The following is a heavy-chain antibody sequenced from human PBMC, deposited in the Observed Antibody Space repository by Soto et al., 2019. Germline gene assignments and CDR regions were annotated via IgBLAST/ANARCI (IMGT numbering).Heavy chain of an antibody. D-gene: IGHD3-10*01. CDR1: GYTFTTYS. V-gene: IGHV1-46*01. CDR2: INPSGGGT. CDR3: AREASYGSGTLDY. Sequence: VASVKVSCKASGYTFTTYSMHWVRQAPGQGLEWMGIINPSGGGTTYAQKFRGRVTMTRDTSTSTVYMELSSLRSEDTAVHFCAREASYGSGTLDYWGQGTLVTVSS. J-gene: IGHJ4*02.